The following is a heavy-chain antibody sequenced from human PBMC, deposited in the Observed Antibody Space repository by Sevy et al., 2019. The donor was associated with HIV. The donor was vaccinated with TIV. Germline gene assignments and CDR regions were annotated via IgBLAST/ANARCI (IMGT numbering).Heavy chain of an antibody. V-gene: IGHV3-23*01. D-gene: IGHD3-3*01. CDR3: GKDLLEWLLYRYDWFDP. CDR1: GFTFSSYA. CDR2: ISGSGGST. J-gene: IGHJ5*02. Sequence: GGTLRLSCAASGFTFSSYAMSWVRQAPGKGLEWVSAISGSGGSTYYADSVKGRLTISINNSKNTLYLQMNSQRAEDTAGYYCGKDLLEWLLYRYDWFDPGGQGTLVTVSS.